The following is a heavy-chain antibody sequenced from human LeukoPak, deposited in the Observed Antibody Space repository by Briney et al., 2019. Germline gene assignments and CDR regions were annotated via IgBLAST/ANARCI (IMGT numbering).Heavy chain of an antibody. D-gene: IGHD3-10*01. Sequence: RASVKVSCKASGYTFTSYYMHWVRQAPGQGLEWMGIINPSGGSTSYAQKFQGRVTMTRDTSTSTVYMELSSLRSEDTAVYYCARGPYGSGSYSSEYFQNWGQGTLVTVSS. CDR3: ARGPYGSGSYSSEYFQN. CDR2: INPSGGST. V-gene: IGHV1-46*01. J-gene: IGHJ1*01. CDR1: GYTFTSYY.